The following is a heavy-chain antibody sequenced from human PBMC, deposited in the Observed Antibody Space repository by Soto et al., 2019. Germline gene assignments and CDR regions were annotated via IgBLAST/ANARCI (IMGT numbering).Heavy chain of an antibody. J-gene: IGHJ6*02. Sequence: SVKVSCKASGFTFTSSAVQWVRQARGQRLEWIGWIVVGSCNTNYAQKFQERVTITRDMSTSTAYMELSSLRSEDTAVYYCAAEYDFWSGYPDYYGMDVWGQGTTVTVSS. V-gene: IGHV1-58*01. CDR1: GFTFTSSA. D-gene: IGHD3-3*01. CDR3: AAEYDFWSGYPDYYGMDV. CDR2: IVVGSCNT.